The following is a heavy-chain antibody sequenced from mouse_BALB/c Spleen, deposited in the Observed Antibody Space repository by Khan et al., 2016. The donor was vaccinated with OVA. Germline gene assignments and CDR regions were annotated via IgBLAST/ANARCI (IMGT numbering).Heavy chain of an antibody. CDR3: ARWATWIVEV. D-gene: IGHD3-1*01. J-gene: IGHJ1*01. CDR2: IYPGVGYI. V-gene: IGHV1-63*02. CDR1: GYTFTNYW. Sequence: VQLVESGAELVRPGTSVKISCKASGYTFTNYWLGWVKQRPGHGLEWIGDIYPGVGYINYNEKFKGRATLTAGTSSSTAYIQVSGLTSGETAVEFYARWATWIVEVWGEGTTVTVSS.